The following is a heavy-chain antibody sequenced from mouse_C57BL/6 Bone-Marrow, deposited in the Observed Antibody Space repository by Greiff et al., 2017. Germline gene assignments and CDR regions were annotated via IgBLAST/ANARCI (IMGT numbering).Heavy chain of an antibody. J-gene: IGHJ2*01. CDR3: ARSGPRGRSFDY. D-gene: IGHD3-1*01. V-gene: IGHV1-55*01. CDR2: IYPTSGRT. Sequence: VQLQQPGAELVKPGASVKMSCKASGYNFNSYWINWVKQRPGQGLEWIGDIYPTSGRTNYNEKFKIKAILTVDTSSNTAYMQLSSLTSEDSAVFYCARSGPRGRSFDYWGQGTTLTVSS. CDR1: GYNFNSYW.